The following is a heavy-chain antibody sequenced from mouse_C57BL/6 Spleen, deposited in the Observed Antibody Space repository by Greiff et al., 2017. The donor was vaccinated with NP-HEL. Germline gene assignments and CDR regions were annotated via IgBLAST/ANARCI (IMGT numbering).Heavy chain of an antibody. Sequence: VKLMESGPELVKPGASVKISCKASGYAFSSSWMNWVKQRPGKGLEWIGRIYPGDGDTNYNGKFKGKATLTADKSSSTAYMQLSSLTSEDSAVYFCAREGESYFECWGQGTTLKVSS. CDR3: AREGESYFEC. CDR2: IYPGDGDT. D-gene: IGHD2-13*01. CDR1: GYAFSSSW. J-gene: IGHJ2*01. V-gene: IGHV1-82*01.